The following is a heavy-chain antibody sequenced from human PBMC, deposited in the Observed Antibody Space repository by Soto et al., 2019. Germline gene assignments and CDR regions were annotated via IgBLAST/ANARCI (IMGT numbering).Heavy chain of an antibody. Sequence: ASVKVSCKASGYTFTGYYMHSVRQAPGQGREWMGWMNPNSGGTNYAQKFQGRATPTRDTSISTAYMALSSLRSEDTAVYYCATRNRDCSSTSCPYYYYYGMDVWGQGATVTVSS. D-gene: IGHD2-2*01. CDR1: GYTFTGYY. J-gene: IGHJ6*02. CDR2: MNPNSGGT. V-gene: IGHV1-2*02. CDR3: ATRNRDCSSTSCPYYYYYGMDV.